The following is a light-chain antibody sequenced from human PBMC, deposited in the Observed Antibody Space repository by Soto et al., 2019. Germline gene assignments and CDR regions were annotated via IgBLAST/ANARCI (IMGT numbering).Light chain of an antibody. CDR2: LGS. V-gene: IGKV2-28*01. CDR1: QSLLNSNGYNY. Sequence: TVLTQSPVSVPVTPGEPASSSCRSSQSLLNSNGYNYLDSYLQKPGQSPQLLIYLGSNRASGVPDRFSGSGSGTDFTLKISRVEAEDVGVYHCMQALTAPPTFGQGTKVDSK. J-gene: IGKJ1*01. CDR3: MQALTAPPT.